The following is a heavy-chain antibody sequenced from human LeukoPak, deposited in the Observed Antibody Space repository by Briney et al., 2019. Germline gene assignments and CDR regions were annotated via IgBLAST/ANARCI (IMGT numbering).Heavy chain of an antibody. CDR3: AKDTTGDGFDY. V-gene: IGHV3-23*01. Sequence: PGGSLTLSCAASGFTFSSYAMRWVRQAPGKGLVWGSAISGSGGSTYYADSVKGRFTISRDNSKNTLYLQMNSLRAEDTAVYYCAKDTTGDGFDYWGQGTLVTVSS. D-gene: IGHD1-1*01. CDR2: ISGSGGST. J-gene: IGHJ4*02. CDR1: GFTFSSYA.